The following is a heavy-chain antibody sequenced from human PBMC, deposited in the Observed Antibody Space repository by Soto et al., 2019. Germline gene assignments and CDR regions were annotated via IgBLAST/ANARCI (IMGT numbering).Heavy chain of an antibody. V-gene: IGHV3-53*02. CDR1: GFTVSSNY. CDR3: ARGASELHREVITRYYFDY. J-gene: IGHJ4*02. D-gene: IGHD3-22*01. Sequence: EVQLVETGGGLIQPGGSLRLSCAASGFTVSSNYMSWVRQAPGKGLEWVSVIYSGGSTYYADSVKGRFTISRDNSKNTLYLQMNSVGAEDTAVYYCARGASELHREVITRYYFDYWGQGTLVTVSS. CDR2: IYSGGST.